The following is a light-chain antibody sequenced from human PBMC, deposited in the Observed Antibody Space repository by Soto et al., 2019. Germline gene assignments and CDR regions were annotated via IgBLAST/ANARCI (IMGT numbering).Light chain of an antibody. CDR3: LKDYNCPYT. J-gene: IGKJ2*01. CDR1: QGIRND. Sequence: APQMTQAPSSLSASVGDRVTITCRASQGIRNDLAWYQQKPGKAPKLLIYAASSLQSGVPSRFSGSGSGIDVALTISSLQPEDFATYSCLKDYNCPYTFGQGTKLEIK. V-gene: IGKV1-6*01. CDR2: AAS.